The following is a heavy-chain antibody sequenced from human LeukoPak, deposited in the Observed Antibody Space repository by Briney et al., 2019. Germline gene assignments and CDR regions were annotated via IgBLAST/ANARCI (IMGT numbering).Heavy chain of an antibody. Sequence: SLRLSCAASGFTFDDYAMHWVRQAPGKGLEWVSGISWNSGSIGYADSVKGRFTISRDDAKNSLYLQMNSLRAEDTALYYCAKGGVYYYGMDVWGQGTTVTVSS. CDR1: GFTFDDYA. CDR3: AKGGVYYYGMDV. J-gene: IGHJ6*02. CDR2: ISWNSGSI. D-gene: IGHD3-3*01. V-gene: IGHV3-9*01.